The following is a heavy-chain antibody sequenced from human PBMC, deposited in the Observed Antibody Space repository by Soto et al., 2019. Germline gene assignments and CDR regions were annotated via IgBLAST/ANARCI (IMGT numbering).Heavy chain of an antibody. CDR1: GGTFSSYA. V-gene: IGHV1-69*13. CDR3: ARELTMYYYDSSGAFDI. J-gene: IGHJ3*02. D-gene: IGHD3-22*01. Sequence: SVKVSCKASGGTFSSYAISWVRQAPGQGLEWMGGIIPIFGTANYAQKFQGRVTITADESTSTAYMELSSLRSEDTAVYYCARELTMYYYDSSGAFDIWGQGTMVTVSS. CDR2: IIPIFGTA.